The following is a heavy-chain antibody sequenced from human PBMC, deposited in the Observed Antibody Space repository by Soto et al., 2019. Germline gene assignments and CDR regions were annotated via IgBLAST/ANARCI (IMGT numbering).Heavy chain of an antibody. J-gene: IGHJ6*02. D-gene: IGHD3-22*01. CDR2: IDPSDSYT. CDR1: GYSFTSYW. CDR3: ARHSLYDSSGYYLDYYYGMDV. Sequence: PGESLKISCKGSGYSFTSYWISWVRQMPGKGLEWMGRIDPSDSYTNYSPSFQGHVTISADKSISTAYLQWSSLKASDTAMCYCARHSLYDSSGYYLDYYYGMDVWGQGTTVTVSS. V-gene: IGHV5-10-1*01.